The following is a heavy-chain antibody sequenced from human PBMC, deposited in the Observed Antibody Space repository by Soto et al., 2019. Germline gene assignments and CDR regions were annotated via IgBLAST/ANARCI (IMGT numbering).Heavy chain of an antibody. CDR1: GGTFSSYT. J-gene: IGHJ2*01. V-gene: IGHV1-69*02. CDR3: ASRYCSGGSCYSVWYFDL. CDR2: IIPILGIA. Sequence: SVKVSCKASGGTFSSYTISWVRQAPGQGLEWMGRIIPILGIANYAQKFQGRVTITADKSTSTAYMELSSLRSEDTAVYYCASRYCSGGSCYSVWYFDLRGRGTLVTVSS. D-gene: IGHD2-15*01.